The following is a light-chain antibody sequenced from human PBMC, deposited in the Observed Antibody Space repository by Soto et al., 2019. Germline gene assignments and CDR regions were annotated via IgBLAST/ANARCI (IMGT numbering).Light chain of an antibody. CDR3: CSYAGSYGSGV. CDR1: SSNIGGYNY. Sequence: QSALTQPRSVSGSPGQSVTISCTGTSSNIGGYNYVSWYQQHPGKAPQLVIYDLFKRPSGVPDRFSGSKFGNTASLTISGLQAEDEADYYCCSYAGSYGSGVFGGGTKLTVL. V-gene: IGLV2-11*01. J-gene: IGLJ2*01. CDR2: DLF.